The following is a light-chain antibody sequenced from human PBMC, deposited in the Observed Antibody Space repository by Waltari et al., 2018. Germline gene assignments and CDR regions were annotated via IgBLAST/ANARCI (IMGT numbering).Light chain of an antibody. V-gene: IGLV1-47*01. CDR3: ASWDDSHYV. CDR1: HANLGRHS. Sequence: QSVLTQPPSASGTPGQRVNIPCSGTHANLGRHSPYWYQQFPGMAPKPLTYRNNQRPSGVPDRFSGSKFGTSASLAISGLRSEDEAVYYCASWDDSHYVFGTGTKVTVL. CDR2: RNN. J-gene: IGLJ1*01.